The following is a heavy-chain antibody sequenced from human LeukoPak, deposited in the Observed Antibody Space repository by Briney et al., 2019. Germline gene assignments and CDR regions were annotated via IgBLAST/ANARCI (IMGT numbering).Heavy chain of an antibody. D-gene: IGHD3-22*01. CDR1: GGSISSYY. CDR2: IYYRGST. Sequence: AEALSLTCTVSGGSISSYYWGWIRQPPGKGLEWIGYIYYRGSTNYNPSLKSRVTISVDPSKNQFSLKLSSVTAADTAAYYCARGAGDSSGPDAFDIWGQGTMVTVSS. CDR3: ARGAGDSSGPDAFDI. J-gene: IGHJ3*02. V-gene: IGHV4-59*01.